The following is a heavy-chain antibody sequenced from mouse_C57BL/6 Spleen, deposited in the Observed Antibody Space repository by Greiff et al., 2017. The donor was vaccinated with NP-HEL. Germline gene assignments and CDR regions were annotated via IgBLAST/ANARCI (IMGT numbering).Heavy chain of an antibody. V-gene: IGHV1-53*01. J-gene: IGHJ4*01. Sequence: VQLQQSGTELVKPGASVKLSCKASGYTFTSYWMHWVKQRPGQGLEWIGNINPSNGGTNYNEKFKGKATLTVDKSSSTAYMQLSSLTSEDSAVYYCARYYCSNGYAMDYWGQGTSVTVSS. D-gene: IGHD1-1*01. CDR3: ARYYCSNGYAMDY. CDR1: GYTFTSYW. CDR2: INPSNGGT.